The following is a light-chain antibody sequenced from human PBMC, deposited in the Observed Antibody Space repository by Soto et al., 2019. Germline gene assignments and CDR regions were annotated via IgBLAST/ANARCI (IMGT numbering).Light chain of an antibody. CDR3: QQYGNSPWT. V-gene: IGKV3-20*01. Sequence: EIVMTQSPGTLSVTPGERATLSCRASQSVSSSYIAWYQQKPGQAPRLLIYGASSRATGIPDRFSGSGSGTEFTLTITRLEPEDFAVYHCQQYGNSPWTFGQGTKVDIK. CDR2: GAS. CDR1: QSVSSSY. J-gene: IGKJ1*01.